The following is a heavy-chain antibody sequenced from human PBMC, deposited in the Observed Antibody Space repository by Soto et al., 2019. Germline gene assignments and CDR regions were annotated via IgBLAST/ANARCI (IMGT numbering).Heavy chain of an antibody. V-gene: IGHV1-69*08. CDR3: ATDGGSTFSSAYNYFMDV. D-gene: IGHD3-16*01. CDR2: IIPTVGTP. CDR1: GDTFNTYS. J-gene: IGHJ6*03. Sequence: QAQLVQSGAEVKKPGSSVSVSCKASGDTFNTYSISWLRQAPGQGLEWMGRIIPTVGTPNYAQKFQGRVTISADKSTSTAYMVLTSLTSVDTAVYYCATDGGSTFSSAYNYFMDVWGKGTTVTVSS.